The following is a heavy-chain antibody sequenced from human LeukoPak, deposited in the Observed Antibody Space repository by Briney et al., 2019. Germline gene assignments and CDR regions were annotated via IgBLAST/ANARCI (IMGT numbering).Heavy chain of an antibody. D-gene: IGHD3-3*01. CDR3: ARERPGGLRFLVMYNWFDP. V-gene: IGHV3-48*01. J-gene: IGHJ5*02. Sequence: GGSLRLSCAASGFTFSSYRMNWVRQAPGKGLEWVSYISSSSSTIYYADSVKGRFTISRDNAKNSLYLQMNSLRAEDTAVYYCARERPGGLRFLVMYNWFDPWGQGTLVTVSS. CDR1: GFTFSSYR. CDR2: ISSSSSTI.